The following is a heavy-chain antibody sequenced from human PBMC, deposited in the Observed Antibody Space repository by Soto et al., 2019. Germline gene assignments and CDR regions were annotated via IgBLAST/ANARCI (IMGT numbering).Heavy chain of an antibody. CDR2: IKSKTNGGTR. CDR3: TTDDPMNKN. CDR1: GFTFSNAW. V-gene: IGHV3-15*01. J-gene: IGHJ4*02. Sequence: GGSLRLSCAASGFTFSNAWMSWVRQAPGKGLEWVGRIKSKTNGGTRDYAAPVKGRFTMSRDDSKNIVYLQMSSLKTEDTAVYYCTTDDPMNKNWGQGTLVTVSS.